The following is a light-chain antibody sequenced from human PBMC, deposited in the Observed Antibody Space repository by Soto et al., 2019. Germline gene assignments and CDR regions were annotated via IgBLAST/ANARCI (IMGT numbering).Light chain of an antibody. CDR2: QNF. J-gene: IGLJ2*01. CDR3: QAWDFSTAV. Sequence: SYELTQPPSVSVSPGQTASITCSGETLGDKYVCWFQQRPGQSPVLVIYQNFNRPSGIPERFSGSNSGNTATLTISGTQAMDEADYFCQAWDFSTAVFGGGTKLTVL. CDR1: TLGDKY. V-gene: IGLV3-1*01.